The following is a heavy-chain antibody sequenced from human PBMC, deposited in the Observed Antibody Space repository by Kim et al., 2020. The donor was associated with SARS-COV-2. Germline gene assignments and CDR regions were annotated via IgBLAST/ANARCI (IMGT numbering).Heavy chain of an antibody. D-gene: IGHD3-10*01. CDR2: ISYDGSNK. CDR3: AKDRSRWGGYYYYYGMDV. V-gene: IGHV3-30*18. J-gene: IGHJ6*02. CDR1: GFTFSSYG. Sequence: GGSLRLSCAASGFTFSSYGMHWVRQAPGKGLEWVAVISYDGSNKYYADSVKGRFTISRDNSKNTLYLQMNSLRAEDTAVYYCAKDRSRWGGYYYYYGMDVWGQGTTITVSS.